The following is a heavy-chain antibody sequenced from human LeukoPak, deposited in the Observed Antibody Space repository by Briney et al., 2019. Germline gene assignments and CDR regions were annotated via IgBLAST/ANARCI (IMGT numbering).Heavy chain of an antibody. CDR3: ARDGEAVTYYDILRIGGSAFDI. V-gene: IGHV4-39*07. CDR1: GGSISSSSYY. D-gene: IGHD3-9*01. Sequence: SETLSLTCTVSGGSISSSSYYWGWIRQPPGKGLEWIGSIYYSGSTYYNPSLKSRVTISVDKSKNQFSLKLSSVTAADTAVYYCARDGEAVTYYDILRIGGSAFDIWGQGTMVTVSS. J-gene: IGHJ3*02. CDR2: IYYSGST.